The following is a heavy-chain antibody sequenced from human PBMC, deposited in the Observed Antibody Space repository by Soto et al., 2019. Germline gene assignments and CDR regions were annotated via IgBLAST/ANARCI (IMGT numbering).Heavy chain of an antibody. D-gene: IGHD3-16*01. J-gene: IGHJ6*02. CDR3: ARDLHTGGPYDYYYGMYV. Sequence: SVKFSCKASGGTFSSYANSWVRQAPGQELEWMGGIIPIFGTANYAQKFQGRVTITADESTSTAYMELSSVRSGDTAVYYCARDLHTGGPYDYYYGMYVWGQGTTVTVSS. CDR2: IIPIFGTA. CDR1: GGTFSSYA. V-gene: IGHV1-69*13.